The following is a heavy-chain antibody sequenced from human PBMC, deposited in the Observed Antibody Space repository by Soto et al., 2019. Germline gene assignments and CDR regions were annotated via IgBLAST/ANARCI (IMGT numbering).Heavy chain of an antibody. D-gene: IGHD1-1*01. CDR3: ANIFNWKYFDY. CDR1: GFTFSSYA. J-gene: IGHJ4*02. CDR2: ISGSGGST. Sequence: RLSCAASGFTFSSYALSWVRQAPGKGLEWVSAISGSGGSTYYADSVKGRFTISRDNSQNTLYLQMNSLRAEDTAVYYCANIFNWKYFDYWGQGTLVTVSS. V-gene: IGHV3-23*01.